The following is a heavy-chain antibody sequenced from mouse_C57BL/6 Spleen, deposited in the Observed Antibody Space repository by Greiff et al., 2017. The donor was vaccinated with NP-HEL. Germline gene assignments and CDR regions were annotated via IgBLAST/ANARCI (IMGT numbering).Heavy chain of an antibody. D-gene: IGHD2-1*01. CDR3: ARFGARIYYGTTGYAMDY. J-gene: IGHJ4*01. V-gene: IGHV1-9*01. CDR2: ILPGSGST. CDR1: GYTFTGYW. Sequence: QVQLKESGAELMKPGASVKLSCKATGYTFTGYWIEWVKQRPGHGLEWIGEILPGSGSTNYNEKFKGKATFTADTSSNTAYMQLSSLTTEYSAIYYCARFGARIYYGTTGYAMDYWGQGTSVTVSS.